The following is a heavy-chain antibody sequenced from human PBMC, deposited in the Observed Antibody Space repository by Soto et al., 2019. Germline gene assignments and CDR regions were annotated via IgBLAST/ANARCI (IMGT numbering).Heavy chain of an antibody. D-gene: IGHD3-10*01. V-gene: IGHV3-23*01. Sequence: PGGSLRLSCAASGFTFSSYAMSWVRQAPGKGLEWVSAISGSGGSTYYADSVKGRFTISRDNSKNTLYLQMNSLRAEDTAVYYCARYVLLWFGEFGAFDIWGQGTVVTVSS. CDR3: ARYVLLWFGEFGAFDI. CDR2: ISGSGGST. CDR1: GFTFSSYA. J-gene: IGHJ3*02.